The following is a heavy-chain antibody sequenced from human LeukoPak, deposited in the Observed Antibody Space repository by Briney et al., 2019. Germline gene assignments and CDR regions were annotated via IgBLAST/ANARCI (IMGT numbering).Heavy chain of an antibody. CDR2: IYHSGST. CDR1: GGSISSGGYY. D-gene: IGHD3-3*01. V-gene: IGHV4-30-2*01. J-gene: IGHJ4*02. CDR3: ARLNPNDYDFWSGYFDY. Sequence: PSQTLSLTCTVSGGSISSGGYYWSWIRQPPGKGLEWIGYIYHSGSTYYNPSLKSRVTMSVDTSKNQFSLKLSSVTAADTAVYYCARLNPNDYDFWSGYFDYWGQGTLVTVSS.